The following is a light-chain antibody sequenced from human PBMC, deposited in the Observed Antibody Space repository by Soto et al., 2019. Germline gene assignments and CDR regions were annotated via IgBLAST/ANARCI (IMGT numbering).Light chain of an antibody. CDR2: DVS. V-gene: IGLV2-14*03. Sequence: QSALTQPASVSGSPGQSITISCTGTSNDVGGYDYVTWYQHHPGKAPKLMIYDVSNRPSGISDRFSASKSGNTASLTISGVQAEDEAHYYCSSYTSRATLVFGGGTKLTAL. CDR1: SNDVGGYDY. CDR3: SSYTSRATLV. J-gene: IGLJ2*01.